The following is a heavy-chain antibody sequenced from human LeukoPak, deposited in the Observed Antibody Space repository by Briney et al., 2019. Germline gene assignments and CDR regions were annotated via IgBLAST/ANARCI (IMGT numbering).Heavy chain of an antibody. CDR2: INPSGGRT. CDR3: ARELGGITGTQDY. D-gene: IGHD1/OR15-1a*01. CDR1: GYTFTSYY. V-gene: IGHV1-46*01. Sequence: ASVKVSCKASGYTFTSYYMHWVRQAPGEGVEWMGIINPSGGRTSYAQKFQGRVTMTRDTSTSPVYMELSSLRSEDTAVYYCARELGGITGTQDYWGQGTLVTVSS. J-gene: IGHJ4*02.